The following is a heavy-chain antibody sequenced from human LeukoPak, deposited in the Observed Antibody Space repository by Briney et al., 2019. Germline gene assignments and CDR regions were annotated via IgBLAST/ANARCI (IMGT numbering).Heavy chain of an antibody. J-gene: IGHJ5*02. CDR2: INPNSGGT. V-gene: IGHV1-2*02. D-gene: IGHD3-10*01. CDR3: AREGGSGSYYETGWFDP. CDR1: GYTFTGYY. Sequence: ASVKVSCKASGYTFTGYYMHWVRQAPGQGLEWMGWINPNSGGTNYAQRFQGRVTMTRDTSISTAYMELSRLRSDDTAVYYCAREGGSGSYYETGWFDPWGQGTLVTVSS.